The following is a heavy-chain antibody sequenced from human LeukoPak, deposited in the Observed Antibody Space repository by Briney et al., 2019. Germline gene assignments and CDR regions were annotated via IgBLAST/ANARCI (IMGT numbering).Heavy chain of an antibody. CDR3: ARDGYYDSGGYLTDY. J-gene: IGHJ4*02. V-gene: IGHV4-4*02. Sequence: SGTLSLTCAVSGGSISSNNWWSWGRQPPGKGVEWSGEIYYSGSTNYNPSLKSRVTISVDKSKNQFSLKLSSVTAADTAVYYCARDGYYDSGGYLTDYWGQGTLVTVSS. CDR2: IYYSGST. D-gene: IGHD3-22*01. CDR1: GGSISSNNW.